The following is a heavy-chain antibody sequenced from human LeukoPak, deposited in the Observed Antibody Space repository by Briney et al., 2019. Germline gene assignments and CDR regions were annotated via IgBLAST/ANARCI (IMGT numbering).Heavy chain of an antibody. CDR3: TTVTLGVPDATAPGYGMDV. D-gene: IGHD2-2*01. CDR2: IKSKTDGGTT. V-gene: IGHV3-15*01. Sequence: PGGSLRLSCAASGFTFSNAWMSWVRQAPGKGLEWVGRIKSKTDGGTTDYAAPVKGRFTTSRDDSKNTLYLQMNSLKTEDTAVYYCTTVTLGVPDATAPGYGMDVWGQGTTVTVSS. J-gene: IGHJ6*02. CDR1: GFTFSNAW.